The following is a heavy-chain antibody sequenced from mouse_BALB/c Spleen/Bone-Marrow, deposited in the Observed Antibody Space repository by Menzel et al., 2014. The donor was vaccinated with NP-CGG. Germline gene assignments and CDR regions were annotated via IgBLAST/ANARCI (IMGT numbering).Heavy chain of an antibody. CDR3: ASHYYDSSHTAY. CDR1: GFTFSSYT. V-gene: IGHV5-12-2*01. D-gene: IGHD1-1*01. Sequence: EVQGVESGGGLVQPGGSLKLSCAASGFTFSSYTMSWARQTPEKRLVWVAYISNGGGSIYYPDTVKGRFTFSRDNDKNPLCLQMSSLKSEDTAMYYCASHYYDSSHTAYWGQGTLVTVSA. CDR2: ISNGGGSI. J-gene: IGHJ3*01.